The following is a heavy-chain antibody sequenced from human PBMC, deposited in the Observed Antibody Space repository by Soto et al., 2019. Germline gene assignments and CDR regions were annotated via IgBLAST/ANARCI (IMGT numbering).Heavy chain of an antibody. CDR1: GGSISSSIYY. CDR3: ARGLITGRQYSGGWYYFDS. Sequence: PSETLSLTCTVSGGSISSSIYYGGWIRRPPGKGLEWIGSIFYSGSTYYNPSLKSRVTISVDTSKNQFSLKLYSVTAADTAVYYCARGLITGRQYSGGWYYFDSWGQGTQVTVSS. J-gene: IGHJ4*02. D-gene: IGHD6-19*01. V-gene: IGHV4-39*01. CDR2: IFYSGST.